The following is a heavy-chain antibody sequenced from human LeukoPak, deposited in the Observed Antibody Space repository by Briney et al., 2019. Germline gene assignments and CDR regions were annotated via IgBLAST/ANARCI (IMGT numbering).Heavy chain of an antibody. D-gene: IGHD2-8*01. Sequence: GGSLRLSCAASGFTFSSYSMNWGRQAPGKGLEWGSSINSRGSGEYYADSVKGRFTISRDNAKNSLYLQMNSLRVEDTAVYYCAREGSIVPHQDLDYWGQGSPVTVSS. J-gene: IGHJ4*02. CDR2: INSRGSGE. CDR1: GFTFSSYS. V-gene: IGHV3-21*01. CDR3: AREGSIVPHQDLDY.